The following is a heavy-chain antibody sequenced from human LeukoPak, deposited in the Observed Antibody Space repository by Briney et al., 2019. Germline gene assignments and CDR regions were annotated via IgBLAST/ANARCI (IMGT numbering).Heavy chain of an antibody. CDR1: GYTFTGYY. CDR3: ARGPGFGELKAQQNLFFDY. V-gene: IGHV1-2*02. J-gene: IGHJ4*02. D-gene: IGHD3-10*01. CDR2: INPNSGGT. Sequence: ASVKVSCKASGYTFTGYYMHWVRQAPGQGLEWMGWINPNSGGTNYAQKFQGRVTMTRDTSISTAYMELSRLRSDDTAVYYCARGPGFGELKAQQNLFFDYWGQGTLVTVSS.